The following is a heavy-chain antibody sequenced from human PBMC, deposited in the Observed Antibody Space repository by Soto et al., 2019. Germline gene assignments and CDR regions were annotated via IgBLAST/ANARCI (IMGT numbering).Heavy chain of an antibody. D-gene: IGHD3-10*01. CDR2: FRAGGDDGTT. V-gene: IGHV3-23*01. CDR3: AKKVNSGSGSQYFDY. CDR1: GFTFSSYS. J-gene: IGHJ4*02. Sequence: VGSLILSCVASGFTFSSYSMSWVRQAPGKGLEWVSGFRAGGDDGTTYYADSVKGRFTISRDNSKNTLFLQMNSLRAEDTAIYYCAKKVNSGSGSQYFDYFGQGTLVTVSS.